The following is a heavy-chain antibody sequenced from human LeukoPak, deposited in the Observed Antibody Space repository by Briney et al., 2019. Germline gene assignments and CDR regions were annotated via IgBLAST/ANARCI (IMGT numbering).Heavy chain of an antibody. CDR2: MSGSGGGT. J-gene: IGHJ4*02. CDR1: GFTFSSYA. Sequence: PGGSLRLSCAASGFTFSSYAMSWVRQAPGKGLEWVSAMSGSGGGTFYADSVKGRFTISRDNSKNTVYLQMNSLRAEDTAVYYCAKDIVVVTASYFDYWGQGTLVTVSS. D-gene: IGHD2-21*02. CDR3: AKDIVVVTASYFDY. V-gene: IGHV3-23*01.